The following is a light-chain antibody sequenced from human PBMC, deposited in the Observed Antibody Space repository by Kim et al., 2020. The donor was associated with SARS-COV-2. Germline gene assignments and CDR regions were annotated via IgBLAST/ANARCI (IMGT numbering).Light chain of an antibody. CDR3: SSYTSSSTLWV. V-gene: IGLV2-14*01. Sequence: QSALTQHASVSGSPGQSITISCTGTSSDVGGYNYVSWYQQHPGKAPKLMIYEVSNRPSGVSNRFSGSKSGNTASLTISGLQAEDEADYYCSSYTSSSTLWVFGGGTQLTFL. J-gene: IGLJ3*02. CDR1: SSDVGGYNY. CDR2: EVS.